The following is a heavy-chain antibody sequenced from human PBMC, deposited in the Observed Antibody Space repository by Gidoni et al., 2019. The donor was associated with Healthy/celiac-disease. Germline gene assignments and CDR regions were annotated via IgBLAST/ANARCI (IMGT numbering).Heavy chain of an antibody. J-gene: IGHJ4*02. CDR2: ISSSSSYI. D-gene: IGHD2-2*01. V-gene: IGHV3-21*01. Sequence: EVQLVESGGGLVKPGGSLRLSCAASGFTFSSYSMNWVRQAPGKGLEWVSSISSSSSYIYYADSVKGRFTISRDNAKNSLYLQMNSLRAEDTAVYYCARGPDIVVVPALYNGYYFDYWGQGTLVTVSS. CDR1: GFTFSSYS. CDR3: ARGPDIVVVPALYNGYYFDY.